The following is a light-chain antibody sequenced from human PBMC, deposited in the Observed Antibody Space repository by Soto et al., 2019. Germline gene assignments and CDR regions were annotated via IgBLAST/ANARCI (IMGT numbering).Light chain of an antibody. CDR3: QQYNNWPRT. CDR2: GTS. J-gene: IGKJ1*01. Sequence: EIVMTQSPATLSVSPGERATVSCRASQTVGSKLAWFQQKPGQVPRLLISGTSTRATGVPARFSGSGSGTEFTLTISSLQSEDFAVYYCQQYNNWPRTFGQGTKVEIK. V-gene: IGKV3-15*01. CDR1: QTVGSK.